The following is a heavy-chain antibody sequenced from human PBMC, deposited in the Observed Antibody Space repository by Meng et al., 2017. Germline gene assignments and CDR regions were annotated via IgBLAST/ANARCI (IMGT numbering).Heavy chain of an antibody. Sequence: LSLTCAASGFTFSSYAMHWVRQAPGKGLEWVAVISYDGSNKYYADSVKGRFTISRDNSKNTLYLQMNSLRSEDTAVYYCARDPGPPLYSSGSLDYWGQGTLVTVSS. CDR3: ARDPGPPLYSSGSLDY. V-gene: IGHV3-30*04. CDR2: ISYDGSNK. D-gene: IGHD6-19*01. J-gene: IGHJ4*02. CDR1: GFTFSSYA.